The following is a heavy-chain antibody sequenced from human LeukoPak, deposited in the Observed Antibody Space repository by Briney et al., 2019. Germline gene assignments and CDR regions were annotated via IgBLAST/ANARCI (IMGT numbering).Heavy chain of an antibody. Sequence: GESLKISCKGSGYSFTSYWIGWVRQMPGKGLEWMGIIYPGDSDPRYSPSFQGQVTISADKSISTAYLQWSSLKASDTAMYYCAGRGDSSWSGYRGNWFDPWGRGPRAPVSS. CDR2: IYPGDSDP. V-gene: IGHV5-51*01. CDR3: AGRGDSSWSGYRGNWFDP. D-gene: IGHD6-6*01. CDR1: GYSFTSYW. J-gene: IGHJ5*02.